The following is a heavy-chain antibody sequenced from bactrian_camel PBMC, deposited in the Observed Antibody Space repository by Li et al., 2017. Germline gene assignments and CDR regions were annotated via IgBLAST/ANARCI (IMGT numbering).Heavy chain of an antibody. CDR2: ISNGGVTT. CDR1: GVTFSSYA. J-gene: IGHJ4*01. Sequence: DVQLVESGGGLVQPGGSLRLSCAASGVTFSSYAMSWVRQAPGKGLEWVTGISNGGVTTRYADSMKGRFTISRDNAKSMLYLQLNSLKTEDTAMYYCAINILGPPNRWDWVVRGQGTQVTVS. CDR3: AINILGPPNRWDWVV. V-gene: IGHV3S42*01. D-gene: IGHD2*01.